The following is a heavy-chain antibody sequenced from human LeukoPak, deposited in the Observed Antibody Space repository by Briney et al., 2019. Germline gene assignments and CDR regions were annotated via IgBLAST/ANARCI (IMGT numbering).Heavy chain of an antibody. CDR1: GFTFSSYA. CDR3: ARGWQFRAFDY. J-gene: IGHJ4*02. D-gene: IGHD6-19*01. Sequence: GGSLRLSCSASGFTFSSYAMHWVRQAPGKGLEWVAVISYDGSNKYYADSVKGRFTISRDNSKNTRYLPMNSLRAEDTAVYYCARGWQFRAFDYWGQGTLVTVSS. V-gene: IGHV3-30-3*01. CDR2: ISYDGSNK.